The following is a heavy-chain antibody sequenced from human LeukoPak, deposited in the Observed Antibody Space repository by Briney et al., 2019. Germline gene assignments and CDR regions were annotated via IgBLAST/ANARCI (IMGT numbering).Heavy chain of an antibody. D-gene: IGHD2-15*01. J-gene: IGHJ4*02. V-gene: IGHV4-4*02. CDR3: ARAVVYCSGGSCPLDY. Sequence: SGTLSLTCAVSGGSISSSNWWSWVRQPPGKGLEWIGEIYHSGSTNYNPSLKSRVTISVDKSRNQFSLKLSSVTAADTAVYYCARAVVYCSGGSCPLDYWGQGTLVTASS. CDR1: GGSISSSNW. CDR2: IYHSGST.